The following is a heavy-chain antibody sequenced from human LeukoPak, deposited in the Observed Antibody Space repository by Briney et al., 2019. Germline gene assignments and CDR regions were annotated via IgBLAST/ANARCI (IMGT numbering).Heavy chain of an antibody. J-gene: IGHJ6*03. V-gene: IGHV4-39*07. Sequence: SETLSLTCTVSGGSISSSSYYWGWIRQPPGKGLEWIGSIYYSGSTYYNPSLKSRVTISVDTSKNQFSLKLSSVTAADTAVYYCASNIAAAAPSFYYYYYYMDVWGKGTTVTVSS. CDR1: GGSISSSSYY. D-gene: IGHD6-13*01. CDR2: IYYSGST. CDR3: ASNIAAAAPSFYYYYYYMDV.